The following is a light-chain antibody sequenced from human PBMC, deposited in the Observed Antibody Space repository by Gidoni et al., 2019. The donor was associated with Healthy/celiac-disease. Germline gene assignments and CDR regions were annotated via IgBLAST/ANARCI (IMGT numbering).Light chain of an antibody. J-gene: IGLJ3*02. CDR1: SSNIWNNY. CDR3: GTWDSSLSAEV. Sequence: QSVLTQPTSVSAAPGQKVTISCSGSSSNIWNNYVSWYQQLPGTAPKLLIYENNKRPSWIPDRFSGSKSGTSTTLGITGLQTGDEAYYYCGTWDSSLSAEVFGGGTKLTVL. V-gene: IGLV1-51*01. CDR2: ENN.